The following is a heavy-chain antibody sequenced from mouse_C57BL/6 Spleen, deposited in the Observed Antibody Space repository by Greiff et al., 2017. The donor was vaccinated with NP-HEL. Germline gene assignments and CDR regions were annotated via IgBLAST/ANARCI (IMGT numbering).Heavy chain of an antibody. CDR2: IYPRSGNT. D-gene: IGHD4-1*02. CDR3: ARFSTGYYFDY. V-gene: IGHV1-81*01. CDR1: GYTFTSYG. Sequence: QVQLQQPGAELVRPGASVKLSCKASGYTFTSYGISWVKQRTGQGLEWIGEIYPRSGNTYYNEKFKGKATLTADKSSSTAYMELRSLTSEDSAVYFCARFSTGYYFDYWGQGTTLTVSS. J-gene: IGHJ2*01.